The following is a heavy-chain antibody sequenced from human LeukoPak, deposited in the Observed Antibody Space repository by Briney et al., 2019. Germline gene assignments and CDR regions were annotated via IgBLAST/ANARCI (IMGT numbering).Heavy chain of an antibody. V-gene: IGHV3-66*01. CDR2: IYSGGST. Sequence: PGGSLRLSCAASGFTVSSNYMSWVRQAPGKGLEWVSVIYSGGSTYYADSVKGRFTISRDNSKNTLYLQMNSLRAEDTAVYYCASNKWEPPIYYFDYWGQGTLVTVSS. CDR3: ASNKWEPPIYYFDY. J-gene: IGHJ4*02. D-gene: IGHD1-26*01. CDR1: GFTVSSNY.